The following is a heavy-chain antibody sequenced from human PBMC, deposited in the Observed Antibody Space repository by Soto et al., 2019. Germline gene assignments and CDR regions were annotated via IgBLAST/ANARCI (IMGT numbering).Heavy chain of an antibody. J-gene: IGHJ4*02. D-gene: IGHD6-13*01. CDR3: AKDLGSSWYLFDY. Sequence: GGSLRLSCAASGLPFSSYVMSWVRQAPGKGLEWVSVISGSGDSTYYADSVKGRFTISRDNSKNTLYLQMNSLRAEDTAVYYCAKDLGSSWYLFDYWGQGTLVTVSS. CDR2: ISGSGDST. V-gene: IGHV3-23*01. CDR1: GLPFSSYV.